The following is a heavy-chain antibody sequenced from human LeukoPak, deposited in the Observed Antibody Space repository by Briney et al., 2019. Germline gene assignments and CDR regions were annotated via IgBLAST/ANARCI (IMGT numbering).Heavy chain of an antibody. CDR3: ARRGGTVVGDTGYHYWYFDN. D-gene: IGHD5-12*01. V-gene: IGHV4-59*08. CDR2: ISDSGST. Sequence: SETLSLTCTVSGGSISSYYWSWVRQSPGKGLEWIGYISDSGSTNYSPSLESRVTISVDTSKNKFFLILSSVTAADTAVYYCARRGGTVVGDTGYHYWYFDNWGQGTLVTVSS. CDR1: GGSISSYY. J-gene: IGHJ4*02.